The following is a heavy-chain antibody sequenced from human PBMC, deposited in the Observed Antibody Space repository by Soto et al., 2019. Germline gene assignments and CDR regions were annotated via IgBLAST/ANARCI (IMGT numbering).Heavy chain of an antibody. CDR2: ISGSGGST. Sequence: GGSLSLSCAASGFTFSSYAMSWVGQAPGKGLEWVSAISGSGGSTYYADSVKGRFTISRDNSKNTLYLQMNSLRAEDTAVYYCAKIAGYQLGGPWGQGTLVTVSS. D-gene: IGHD2-2*01. CDR1: GFTFSSYA. CDR3: AKIAGYQLGGP. V-gene: IGHV3-23*01. J-gene: IGHJ5*02.